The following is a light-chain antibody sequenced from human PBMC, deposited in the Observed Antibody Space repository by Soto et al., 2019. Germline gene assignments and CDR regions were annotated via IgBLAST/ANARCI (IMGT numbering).Light chain of an antibody. CDR2: GAS. V-gene: IGKV3-20*01. Sequence: EIVLTQSPGTLSLSPGERATLSCRASQSVTSNYLAWYQQKPGQAPRLLIYGASSRATGIPDRFSGSGSGTDFTLTFSRLEPEDFAVYYCQHYGSSLLFTFGPGTKVDIK. CDR1: QSVTSNY. CDR3: QHYGSSLLFT. J-gene: IGKJ3*01.